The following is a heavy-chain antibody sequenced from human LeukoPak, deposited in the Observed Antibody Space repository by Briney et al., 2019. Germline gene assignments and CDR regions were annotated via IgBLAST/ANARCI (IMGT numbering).Heavy chain of an antibody. V-gene: IGHV1-69*06. CDR1: GGSFGNYG. CDR3: ASVPVGYSGYDRWYFDL. CDR2: VIPIFGTS. D-gene: IGHD5-12*01. Sequence: GASVKVSCKASGGSFGNYGITWVRQAPGQGLEWVGGVIPIFGTSNYAQKLQGRVTITADKSTSTAYMELSSLRSEDTAVYYCASVPVGYSGYDRWYFDLWGRGTLVTVSS. J-gene: IGHJ2*01.